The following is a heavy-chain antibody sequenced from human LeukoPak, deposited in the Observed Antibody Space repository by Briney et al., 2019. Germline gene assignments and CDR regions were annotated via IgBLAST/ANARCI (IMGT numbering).Heavy chain of an antibody. Sequence: ASVKVSCKVPGDTPTELSMDWVRQAPGKGLEWMGGFDPEDGETIYAQKFQGRVTMTEDTSTDTAYMELSSLRSEDTAVYYCATGAVVDSSGYYSYWGQGTLVTVSS. V-gene: IGHV1-24*01. CDR3: ATGAVVDSSGYYSY. CDR1: GDTPTELS. CDR2: FDPEDGET. J-gene: IGHJ4*02. D-gene: IGHD3-22*01.